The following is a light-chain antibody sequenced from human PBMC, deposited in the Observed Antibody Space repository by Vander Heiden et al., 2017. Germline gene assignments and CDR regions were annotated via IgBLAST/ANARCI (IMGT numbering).Light chain of an antibody. CDR1: QSVSTS. Sequence: EIVVTQSPASLSVSPGERATLSCRVSQSVSTSLSWYQQKPGQTPRLLIYGASTRATGIPARFSGSGSGTEFTLTISSLQSEDFAVYYCHQYTNLRTFGQGTKVEVK. CDR2: GAS. CDR3: HQYTNLRT. V-gene: IGKV3-15*01. J-gene: IGKJ1*01.